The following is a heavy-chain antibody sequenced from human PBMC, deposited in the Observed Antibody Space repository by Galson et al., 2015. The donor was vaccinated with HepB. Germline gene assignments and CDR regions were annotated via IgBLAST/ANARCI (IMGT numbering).Heavy chain of an antibody. Sequence: SLRLSCAASGFTFSNAWMSWVRQAPGKGLEWVGRIKSKTDGGTTDYAAPVKGRFTISRDDSKNTLYLQMNSLKTEDTAVYYCTTATSSGYYEDYYYYYGMDVWGQGTTVTVSS. CDR1: GFTFSNAW. D-gene: IGHD3-22*01. V-gene: IGHV3-15*01. CDR3: TTATSSGYYEDYYYYYGMDV. J-gene: IGHJ6*02. CDR2: IKSKTDGGTT.